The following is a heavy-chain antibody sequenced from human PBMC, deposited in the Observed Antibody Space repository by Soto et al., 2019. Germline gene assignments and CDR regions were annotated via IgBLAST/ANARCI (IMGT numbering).Heavy chain of an antibody. J-gene: IGHJ2*01. CDR3: ARDPLWGTAMVLWYFDL. CDR1: GFTFSSYA. V-gene: IGHV3-30-3*01. D-gene: IGHD5-18*01. CDR2: ISYDGSNK. Sequence: GGSLRLSCAASGFTFSSYAMHWVRQAPGKGLEWVAVISYDGSNKYYADSVKGRFTISRDNSKNTLYLQMNSLRAEDTAVYYCARDPLWGTAMVLWYFDLWGRGTLVTV.